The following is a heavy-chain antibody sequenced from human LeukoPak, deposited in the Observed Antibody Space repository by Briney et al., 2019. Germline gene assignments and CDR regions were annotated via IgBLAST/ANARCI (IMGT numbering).Heavy chain of an antibody. CDR1: GYSISSGYY. V-gene: IGHV4-38-2*02. J-gene: IGHJ4*02. CDR3: ARGSPGGSYFDY. Sequence: SETLSLTCTVSGYSISSGYYWGWIRQPPGKGLEWIGSIYHSGSTNYNPSLKSRVTISVDTSKNQFSLKLSSVTAADTAVYYCARGSPGGSYFDYWGQGTLVTVSS. CDR2: IYHSGST. D-gene: IGHD1-26*01.